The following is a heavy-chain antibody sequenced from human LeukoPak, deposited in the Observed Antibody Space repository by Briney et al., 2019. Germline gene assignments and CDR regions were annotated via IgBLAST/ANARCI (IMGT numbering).Heavy chain of an antibody. Sequence: ASVKVSCKASGYTFTSYDINWVRQATGQGLEWMGWMNPNSGNTGYAQKFQGRVTMTRNTSISTAYMELSSLRSEDTAVYYCARGGWLQESNWFDPWGQGTLVTVSS. V-gene: IGHV1-8*01. CDR1: GYTFTSYD. CDR3: ARGGWLQESNWFDP. D-gene: IGHD5-24*01. CDR2: MNPNSGNT. J-gene: IGHJ5*02.